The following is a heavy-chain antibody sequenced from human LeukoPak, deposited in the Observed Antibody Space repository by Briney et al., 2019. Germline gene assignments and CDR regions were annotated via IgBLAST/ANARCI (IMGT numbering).Heavy chain of an antibody. J-gene: IGHJ5*02. CDR2: ISYDGSNK. V-gene: IGHV3-30*18. CDR3: AKDNKIAAAGENWFDP. D-gene: IGHD6-13*01. Sequence: PGGSLRLSCAASGFTVSNNYMSWVRQAPGKGLEWVAVISYDGSNKYYADSVKGRFTISRDNSKNTLYLQMNSLRAEDTAVYYCAKDNKIAAAGENWFDPWGQGTLVTVSS. CDR1: GFTVSNNY.